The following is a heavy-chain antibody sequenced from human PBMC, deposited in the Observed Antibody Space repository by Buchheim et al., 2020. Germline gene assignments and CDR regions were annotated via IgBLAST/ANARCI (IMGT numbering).Heavy chain of an antibody. CDR3: ARLSYYGLAV. CDR1: GFTLSSYD. J-gene: IGHJ6*02. Sequence: EVQLVESGGGLVQPGGSLRLSCAASGFTLSSYDMNWVRQAPGKGLEWVSYIRSSSSTIYYADSVRGRFTISRDNTKTSLFLQMNSLRAEDTAVYYCARLSYYGLAVWGQGTT. CDR2: IRSSSSTI. V-gene: IGHV3-48*04.